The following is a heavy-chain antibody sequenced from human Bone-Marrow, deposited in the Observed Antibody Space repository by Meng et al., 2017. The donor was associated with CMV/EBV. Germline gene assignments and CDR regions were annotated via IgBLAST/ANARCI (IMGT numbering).Heavy chain of an antibody. V-gene: IGHV3-7*01. J-gene: IGHJ4*02. CDR1: GFTFSSYW. CDR3: ARATSHIVAIYYFDY. Sequence: GESLKISCAASGFTFSSYWMSWVRQAPGKGLEWVANIKQDGYEKYSVDSVRGRFTISRDNAKNSLYLQMNSLRAEDTAVYYCARATSHIVAIYYFDYCGQGTLVTVSS. D-gene: IGHD5-12*01. CDR2: IKQDGYEK.